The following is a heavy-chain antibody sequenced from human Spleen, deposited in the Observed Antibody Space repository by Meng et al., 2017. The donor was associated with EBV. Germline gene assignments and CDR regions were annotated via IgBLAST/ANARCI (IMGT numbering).Heavy chain of an antibody. J-gene: IGHJ4*02. CDR1: GASVNSGSYY. CDR3: ARALWNKVDF. CDR2: IYHGGGT. V-gene: IGHV4-61*01. Sequence: QVQLQESGPGLLKPSATLSLTCTVSGASVNSGSYYWSWIRQPPGKELEWIGYIYHGGGTSYNPSLKSRVTISVDASKNEFSLKLFSVTAADTAVYYCARALWNKVDFWGQGTLVTVSS. D-gene: IGHD1/OR15-1a*01.